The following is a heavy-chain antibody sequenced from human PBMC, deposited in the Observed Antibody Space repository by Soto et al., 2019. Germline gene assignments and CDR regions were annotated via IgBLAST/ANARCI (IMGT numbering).Heavy chain of an antibody. Sequence: GGSLRLSCVASGFTFSTDTMNWVRQAPGKGLEWVAHISTSGATRYYADSVKGRFTISRDNAKTSLYLQMDSLRNEDTAVYYCARFFGSGFDYWGQGTLVTVSS. CDR1: GFTFSTDT. CDR2: ISTSGATR. V-gene: IGHV3-48*02. CDR3: ARFFGSGFDY. J-gene: IGHJ4*02. D-gene: IGHD6-19*01.